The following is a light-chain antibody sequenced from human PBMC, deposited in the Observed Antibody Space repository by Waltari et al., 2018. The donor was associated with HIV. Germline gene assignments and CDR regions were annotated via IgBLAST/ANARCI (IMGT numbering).Light chain of an antibody. Sequence: QSALTQPPSASGSPGQSVPISCTGPLSDVAGYAYVSWYQHHPGKAPKLIIYEFTKRPSGVPDRFSGSKSDYTASLTVSGLQAEDEADYYCTSYTGSTNLLFGGGTKLTVL. CDR3: TSYTGSTNLL. CDR1: LSDVAGYAY. J-gene: IGLJ2*01. CDR2: EFT. V-gene: IGLV2-8*01.